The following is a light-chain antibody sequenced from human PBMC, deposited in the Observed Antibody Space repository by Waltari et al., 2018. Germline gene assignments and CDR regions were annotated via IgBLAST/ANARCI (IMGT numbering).Light chain of an antibody. J-gene: IGLJ3*02. CDR3: AAWDDSLNAWV. CDR1: SSNIGTYG. Sequence: QSVLTQPPSTSETPGQRVTISCSGSSSNIGTYGVNWYQQVPGTAPKLLIRTDTHPPSGVPARFSGSKSGTSASLAISGLQSEDEANYFGAAWDDSLNAWVFGGGTKLTVL. CDR2: TDT. V-gene: IGLV1-44*01.